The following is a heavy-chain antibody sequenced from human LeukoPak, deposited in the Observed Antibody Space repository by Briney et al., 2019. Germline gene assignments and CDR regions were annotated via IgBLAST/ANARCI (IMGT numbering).Heavy chain of an antibody. CDR1: GFTFGSYA. CDR2: IFGSGGSA. Sequence: GGSLRLPCEASGFTFGSYAMYWVRQAPGKGLEWVAGIFGSGGSAHYADSAKGRFTISRDNSKNTVYLQINSLRAEDTAVYYCGKTTTGYSSGQKPAWPVDYWGQGTLVTVSS. CDR3: GKTTTGYSSGQKPAWPVDY. D-gene: IGHD6-19*01. V-gene: IGHV3-23*01. J-gene: IGHJ4*02.